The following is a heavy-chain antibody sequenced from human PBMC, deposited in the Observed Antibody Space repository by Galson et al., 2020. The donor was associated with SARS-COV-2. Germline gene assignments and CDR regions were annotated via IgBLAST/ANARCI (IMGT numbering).Heavy chain of an antibody. CDR1: GYSFTSYW. Sequence: HGESLKISCKASGYSFTSYWISWVRQMPGKGLEWMGRIDPSDSYTNYSPSFQGHVTVSADKSIDTAYLQWSSLKASDTAMYYCARQWPPGLGVSDDYWGQGTLVTVSS. D-gene: IGHD6-19*01. CDR2: IDPSDSYT. J-gene: IGHJ4*02. V-gene: IGHV5-10-1*01. CDR3: ARQWPPGLGVSDDY.